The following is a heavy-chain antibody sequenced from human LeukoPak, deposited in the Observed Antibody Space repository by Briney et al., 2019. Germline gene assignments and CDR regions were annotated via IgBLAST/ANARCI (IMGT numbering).Heavy chain of an antibody. CDR2: INHSGST. Sequence: SETLSLTCTVSGGSISSSGYYWGWIRQPPGKGLEWIGEINHSGSTNYNPSLKSRVTISVDTSKNQFSLKLSSVTAADTAVYYCARGGPAWGNWFDPWGQGTLVTVSS. D-gene: IGHD2-2*01. CDR1: GGSISSSGYY. V-gene: IGHV4-39*07. CDR3: ARGGPAWGNWFDP. J-gene: IGHJ5*02.